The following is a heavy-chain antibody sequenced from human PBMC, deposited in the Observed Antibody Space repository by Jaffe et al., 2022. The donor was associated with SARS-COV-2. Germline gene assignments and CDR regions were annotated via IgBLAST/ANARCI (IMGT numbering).Heavy chain of an antibody. D-gene: IGHD3-22*01. CDR2: ISSSSSTI. CDR1: GFTFSSYS. J-gene: IGHJ6*04. V-gene: IGHV3-48*01. Sequence: EVQLVESGGGLVQPGGSLRLSCAASGFTFSSYSMNWVRQAPGKGLEWVSYISSSSSTIYYADSVKGRFTISRDNAKNSLYLQMNSLRAEDTAVYYCARDEYYYDSSQDVWGKGTTVTVSS. CDR3: ARDEYYYDSSQDV.